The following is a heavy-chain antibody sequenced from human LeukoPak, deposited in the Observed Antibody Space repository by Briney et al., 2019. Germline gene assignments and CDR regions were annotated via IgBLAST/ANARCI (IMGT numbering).Heavy chain of an antibody. CDR3: ARVSAPGTSSWYFGY. J-gene: IGHJ4*02. D-gene: IGHD6-13*01. V-gene: IGHV3-48*02. CDR1: GFTFSSYG. Sequence: GGSLRLSCAASGFTFSSYGMNWVRQAPGKGLEWVSYISTSSNRIDYADFVKGRFTMSRDNAKNLLYLQMNSLRDEDTAMYYCARVSAPGTSSWYFGYWGERTLVTVSS. CDR2: ISTSSNRI.